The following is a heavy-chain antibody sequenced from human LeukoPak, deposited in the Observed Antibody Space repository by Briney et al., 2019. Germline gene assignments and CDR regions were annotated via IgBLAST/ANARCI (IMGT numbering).Heavy chain of an antibody. J-gene: IGHJ1*01. CDR2: ISSSSYI. D-gene: IGHD6-13*01. V-gene: IGHV3-21*01. Sequence: GGSLRLSCAASGFTFSSYSMNWVRQAPGKGLEWVSSISSSSYIYYADSVKGRFTISRDNAKNSLYLQMNSLRAEDTAVYYCARGRTSSIAAAGTQYFQHWGQGTLVTVSS. CDR3: ARGRTSSIAAAGTQYFQH. CDR1: GFTFSSYS.